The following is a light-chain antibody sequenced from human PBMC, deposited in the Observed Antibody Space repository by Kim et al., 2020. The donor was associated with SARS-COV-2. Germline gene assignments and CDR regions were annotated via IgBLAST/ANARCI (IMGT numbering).Light chain of an antibody. CDR3: QQYGSSLGYT. V-gene: IGKV3-20*01. CDR2: GAS. CDR1: QSVSSSY. J-gene: IGKJ2*01. Sequence: SPGATATPACRASQSVSSSYLAWYQQKPGQAPRLFIYGASSRATDNPDRFSGSGSGTDFTLTISRLEPEDFAVYYCQQYGSSLGYTFGQGTKLEI.